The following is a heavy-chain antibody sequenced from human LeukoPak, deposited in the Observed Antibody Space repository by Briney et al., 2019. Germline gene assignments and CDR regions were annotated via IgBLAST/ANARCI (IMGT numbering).Heavy chain of an antibody. CDR3: AKDLAPGYCSSTSCSTQYYYYGMDV. CDR1: GFTFSNYA. D-gene: IGHD2-2*03. Sequence: PGGSLRLSCAASGFTFSNYAMHWVRQAPGKGLEWVSGISRNSGSIGYADSVKGRFTISRDNAKNSLYLQMNSLRAEDTALYYCAKDLAPGYCSSTSCSTQYYYYGMDVWGQGTTVTVSS. J-gene: IGHJ6*02. V-gene: IGHV3-9*01. CDR2: ISRNSGSI.